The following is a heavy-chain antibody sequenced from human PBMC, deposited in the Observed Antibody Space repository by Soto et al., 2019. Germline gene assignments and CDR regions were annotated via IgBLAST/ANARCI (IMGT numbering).Heavy chain of an antibody. Sequence: QITLKESGPPLVKPTQTLTLTCTFSGFSLTTRGVGVGWIRQPPGKALECLALIYWDDDKRYSPSLQSRLSITKDTSKTHVVLTMTNMDPVDTATYYCAHIPSYYQYDWFDPWGQGTLVTVSS. D-gene: IGHD3-10*01. CDR1: GFSLTTRGVG. CDR2: IYWDDDK. J-gene: IGHJ5*02. V-gene: IGHV2-5*02. CDR3: AHIPSYYQYDWFDP.